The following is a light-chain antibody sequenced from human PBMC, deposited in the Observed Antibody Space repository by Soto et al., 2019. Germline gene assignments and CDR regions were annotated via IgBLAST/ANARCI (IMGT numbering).Light chain of an antibody. CDR2: GAS. Sequence: IVLTQFPGTLSLSPGERATLSCLASQSVSSNYLAWYQQRPGQPPNLLIFGASNRAPGIPDRFSGSGSGTDFTLTISRLEPEDFAVYYCQQYGSSPITFGQGTRLEIK. J-gene: IGKJ5*01. V-gene: IGKV3-20*01. CDR1: QSVSSNY. CDR3: QQYGSSPIT.